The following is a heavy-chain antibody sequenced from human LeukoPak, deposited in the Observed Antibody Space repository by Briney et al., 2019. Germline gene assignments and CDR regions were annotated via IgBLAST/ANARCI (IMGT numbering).Heavy chain of an antibody. CDR3: AREGIFQGHSSSWYFISDY. J-gene: IGHJ4*02. Sequence: PGESLKISCKGSGYSFTSYWIGWVRQMPGKGLEWMGIIYPGDSDTRYSPSFQGQVTISADKSISTAYLQWSSLKASDTAMYYCAREGIFQGHSSSWYFISDYWGQGTLVTVSS. CDR2: IYPGDSDT. D-gene: IGHD6-13*01. CDR1: GYSFTSYW. V-gene: IGHV5-51*01.